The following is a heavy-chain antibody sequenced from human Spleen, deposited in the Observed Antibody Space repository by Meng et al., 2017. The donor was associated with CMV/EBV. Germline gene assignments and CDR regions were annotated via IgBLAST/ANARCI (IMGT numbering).Heavy chain of an antibody. CDR1: SGVG. D-gene: IGHD3-16*02. V-gene: IGHV2-5*01. CDR2: IYWNDYK. CDR3: AHSATRMITFGGVIVSRGFDP. J-gene: IGHJ5*02. Sequence: SGVGVGWIRQPPGKALEWLALIYWNDYKRYSPSLKSRLTITKDTSKNQVVLTMTNMDPVDTATYYCAHSATRMITFGGVIVSRGFDPWGQGTLVTAPQ.